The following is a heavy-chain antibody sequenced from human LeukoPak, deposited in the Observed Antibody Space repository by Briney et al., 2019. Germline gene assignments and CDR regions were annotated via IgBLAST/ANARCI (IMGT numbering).Heavy chain of an antibody. CDR1: GGSFSGYY. J-gene: IGHJ5*02. D-gene: IGHD2-2*01. CDR3: ARGVWYCSSTSCYSNWFDP. V-gene: IGHV4-34*01. Sequence: PSETLSLTCAVYGGSFSGYYWGWIRQPPGKGLEWIGENNHSGSTNYNPSLKSRVTISVDTSKNQFSLKLSSVTAADTAVYYCARGVWYCSSTSCYSNWFDPWGQGTLVTVSS. CDR2: NNHSGST.